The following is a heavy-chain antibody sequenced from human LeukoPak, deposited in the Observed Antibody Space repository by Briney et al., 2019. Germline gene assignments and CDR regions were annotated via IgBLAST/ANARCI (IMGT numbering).Heavy chain of an antibody. CDR1: GGSISSYY. CDR2: INQGGGDK. Sequence: ETLSLTCTVSGGSISSYYWSWIRQPPGKGLEWVANINQGGGDKYYVDSVKGRFTISRDNANNLLYLQMNSLRGEDTAVYYCTRDRSRAEDDWGQGTLVTVSS. V-gene: IGHV3-7*01. CDR3: TRDRSRAEDD. D-gene: IGHD1-14*01. J-gene: IGHJ4*02.